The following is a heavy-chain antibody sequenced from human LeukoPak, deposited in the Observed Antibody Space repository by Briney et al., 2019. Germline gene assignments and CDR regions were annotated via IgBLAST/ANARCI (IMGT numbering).Heavy chain of an antibody. D-gene: IGHD2-2*01. V-gene: IGHV4-61*10. Sequence: PSETLSLTCTVSGGSISSGAYYWSWIRQPAGKGLEWIGYIYYSGSTNYNPSLKSRVTISVDTSKNQFSLKLSSVTAADTAVYYCAGEVVPAATTAGDDDAFDIWGQGTMVTVSS. CDR3: AGEVVPAATTAGDDDAFDI. J-gene: IGHJ3*02. CDR1: GGSISSGAYY. CDR2: IYYSGST.